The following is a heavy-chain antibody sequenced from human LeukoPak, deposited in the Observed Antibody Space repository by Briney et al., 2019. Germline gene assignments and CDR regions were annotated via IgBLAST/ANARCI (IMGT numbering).Heavy chain of an antibody. J-gene: IGHJ5*02. CDR3: AREAITIFGLVRTQTTKGPHRFDP. CDR2: INPSGGST. D-gene: IGHD3-3*01. V-gene: IGHV1-46*01. Sequence: ASVKVSCKASGYTFTSYHMHWVRQAPGQGLEGMGIINPSGGSTNYAQRFRGRVTMTRDMSTGTVYMELSSLTSEDTAVYYCAREAITIFGLVRTQTTKGPHRFDPWGQGTLVTVSS. CDR1: GYTFTSYH.